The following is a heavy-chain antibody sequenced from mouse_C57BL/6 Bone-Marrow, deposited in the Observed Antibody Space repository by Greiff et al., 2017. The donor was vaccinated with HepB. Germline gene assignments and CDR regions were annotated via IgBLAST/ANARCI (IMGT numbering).Heavy chain of an antibody. V-gene: IGHV14-3*01. CDR3: ARDYYGSPWFAY. D-gene: IGHD1-1*01. J-gene: IGHJ3*01. Sequence: VQMQQSVAELVRPGASVKLSCTASGFNIKNIYMHWVKQRPEQGLEWIGRIDPANGNTKYAPKFQGKATITADTSSNTAYLQLSSLTSEDTAIYYCARDYYGSPWFAYWGQGTLVTVSA. CDR2: IDPANGNT. CDR1: GFNIKNIY.